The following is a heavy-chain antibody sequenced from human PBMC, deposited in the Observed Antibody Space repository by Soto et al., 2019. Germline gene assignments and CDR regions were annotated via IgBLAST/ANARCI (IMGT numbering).Heavy chain of an antibody. CDR1: GFTFISYG. CDR3: ARNYYDSSGYYYEAAPVV. J-gene: IGHJ4*02. D-gene: IGHD3-22*01. Sequence: RLSCAASGFTFISYGMRWVRQAPGKGLEWVAVIWYDGSNKYYADSVKGRFTISRDNSKNTLYLQMNSLRAEDTAVYYCARNYYDSSGYYYEAAPVVWGQGTLVTVYS. CDR2: IWYDGSNK. V-gene: IGHV3-33*01.